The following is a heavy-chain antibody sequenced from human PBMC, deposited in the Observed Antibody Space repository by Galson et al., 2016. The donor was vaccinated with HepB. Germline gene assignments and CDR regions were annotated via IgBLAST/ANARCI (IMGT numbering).Heavy chain of an antibody. J-gene: IGHJ4*02. CDR3: AREAGIAAAATYDY. CDR1: GFTFSRYG. CDR2: IWSDGSNK. V-gene: IGHV3-33*01. Sequence: SLRLSCAASGFTFSRYGMHWVRQAPGKGLEWVALIWSDGSNKYYADSVKGRFTISRDNSKNTAYLQMNSLRAEDSAVYYCAREAGIAAAATYDYWGQGTPVTVSS. D-gene: IGHD6-13*01.